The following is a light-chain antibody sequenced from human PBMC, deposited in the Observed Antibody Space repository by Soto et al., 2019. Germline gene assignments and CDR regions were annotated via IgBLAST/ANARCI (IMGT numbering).Light chain of an antibody. V-gene: IGKV3-15*01. J-gene: IGKJ1*01. CDR2: GAS. CDR1: QSVSNN. CDR3: QHYNNWWT. Sequence: EVLMTQSPATLSVSPGERATLSCRASQSVSNNLAGYQQKPGQAPRLLIYGASTRATGIPARFSGSGSGTEFTLTISSLQSEYFAVYYCQHYNNWWTFGQGTKVEIK.